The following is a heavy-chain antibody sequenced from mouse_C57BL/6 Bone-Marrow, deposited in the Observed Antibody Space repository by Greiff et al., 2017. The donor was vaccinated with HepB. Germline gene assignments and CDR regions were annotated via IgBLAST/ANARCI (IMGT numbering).Heavy chain of an antibody. Sequence: QVQLQQPGAELVKPGASVKVSCKASGYTFTSYWMHWVKQRPGQRLEWIGRIHPSDSDTNYNQKFKGKATLTVDKSSSTAYMQLSSLTSEDSAVYYCAIFRGSKTAQAILFDYWGQGTTLTVSS. D-gene: IGHD3-2*02. CDR3: AIFRGSKTAQAILFDY. V-gene: IGHV1-74*01. CDR2: IHPSDSDT. J-gene: IGHJ2*01. CDR1: GYTFTSYW.